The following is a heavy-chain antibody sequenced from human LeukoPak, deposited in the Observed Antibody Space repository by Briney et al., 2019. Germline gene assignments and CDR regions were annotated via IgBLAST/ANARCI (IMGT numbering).Heavy chain of an antibody. CDR1: GGTFSSYA. J-gene: IGHJ3*02. V-gene: IGHV1-69*13. CDR3: AREGSYGYDAFDI. CDR2: IIPIFGTA. D-gene: IGHD5-18*01. Sequence: ASVKVSCKASGGTFSSYAISWVRQAPGQGLEWMGGIIPIFGTANYAQKFQGRVTITADESTSTAYMELSSLRSEDTAVYYCAREGSYGYDAFDIWGQGTMVTVSS.